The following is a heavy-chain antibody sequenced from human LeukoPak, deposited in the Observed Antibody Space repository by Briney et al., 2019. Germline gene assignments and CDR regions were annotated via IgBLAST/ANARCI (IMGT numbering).Heavy chain of an antibody. J-gene: IGHJ4*02. Sequence: PSETLSLTCAVYGGSFSGYYWSWIRQPPGKGLEWIGEINHSGSTNYNPSLKSRVTISVDTSKNQFSLKLSSVTAADTAVYYCARHKKWNQPRGFGYWGQGTLVTVSS. V-gene: IGHV4-34*01. CDR2: INHSGST. CDR1: GGSFSGYY. D-gene: IGHD1-14*01. CDR3: ARHKKWNQPRGFGY.